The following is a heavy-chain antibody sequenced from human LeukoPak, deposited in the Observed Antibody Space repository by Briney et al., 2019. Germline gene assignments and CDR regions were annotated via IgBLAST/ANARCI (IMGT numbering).Heavy chain of an antibody. V-gene: IGHV4-39*01. CDR2: ISYSGST. D-gene: IGHD3-10*01. CDR3: ARSTRRYGSPDYFDY. Sequence: SEPLSLTCTVSGGSISSNSYYWGWIRPPPGKGLEWIAIISYSGSTYYNPSLKSRVTISLDTSNNQFSLKLSSVTAADTPVYYCARSTRRYGSPDYFDYWGQGTLVSVSS. CDR1: GGSISSNSYY. J-gene: IGHJ4*02.